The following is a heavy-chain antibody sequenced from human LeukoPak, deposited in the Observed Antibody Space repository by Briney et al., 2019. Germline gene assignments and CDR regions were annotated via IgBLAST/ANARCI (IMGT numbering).Heavy chain of an antibody. CDR3: ARDYKGHDFWSGPLYYYYYMDV. CDR1: GGTFSSYA. D-gene: IGHD3-3*01. CDR2: IIPIFGTA. Sequence: SVKVSCKASGGTFSSYAISWVRQAPGQGLEWMGGIIPIFGTANYAQKFQGRVTITADESTSTAYMELSSLRSEDTAVYYCARDYKGHDFWSGPLYYYYYMDVWGKGTTVTVSS. V-gene: IGHV1-69*13. J-gene: IGHJ6*03.